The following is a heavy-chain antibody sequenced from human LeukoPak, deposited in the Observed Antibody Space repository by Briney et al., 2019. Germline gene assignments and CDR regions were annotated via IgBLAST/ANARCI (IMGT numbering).Heavy chain of an antibody. J-gene: IGHJ3*02. Sequence: GGSLRLSCAASGFTFSSYAMHWVRQAPGKGLEWVAVISYDGSNKYYADSVKGRFTISRDNAKNSLYLQMNSLRAEDTAVYYCARDFDSSGYYPIWGQGTMVTVSS. D-gene: IGHD3-22*01. CDR1: GFTFSSYA. V-gene: IGHV3-30-3*01. CDR2: ISYDGSNK. CDR3: ARDFDSSGYYPI.